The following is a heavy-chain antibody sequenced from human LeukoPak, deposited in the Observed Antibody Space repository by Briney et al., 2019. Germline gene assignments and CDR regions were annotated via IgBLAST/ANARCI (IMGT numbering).Heavy chain of an antibody. Sequence: SETLSLTCIVSGGSITSSDYYWGWIRQPAGKGLEWIGRIYTSGSTNYNPSLKSRVTISVDTSKNQFSLKLSSVTAADTAVYYCARDPCGSSGGSCYQTPNYMDVWGKGTTVTVSS. CDR1: GGSITSSDYY. CDR2: IYTSGST. J-gene: IGHJ6*03. D-gene: IGHD2-15*01. V-gene: IGHV4-61*02. CDR3: ARDPCGSSGGSCYQTPNYMDV.